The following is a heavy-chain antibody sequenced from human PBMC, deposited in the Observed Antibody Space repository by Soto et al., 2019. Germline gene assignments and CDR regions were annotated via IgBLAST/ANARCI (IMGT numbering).Heavy chain of an antibody. J-gene: IGHJ6*02. D-gene: IGHD2-2*01. CDR3: ARDPDQDCISTSCWHAGYYYGMDV. Sequence: QVQLVQSGAEVKKPGASVKVSCKASGYTFTSYDINWVRQATGQGLEWMGWMNPNSGNTGYAQKFQGRVTMTRNTSISTTYMELSSMRSEDTAVYYCARDPDQDCISTSCWHAGYYYGMDVWGQGTTVTVSS. CDR1: GYTFTSYD. CDR2: MNPNSGNT. V-gene: IGHV1-8*01.